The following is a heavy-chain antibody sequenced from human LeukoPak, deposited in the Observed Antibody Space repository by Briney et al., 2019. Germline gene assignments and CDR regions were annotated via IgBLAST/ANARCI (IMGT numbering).Heavy chain of an antibody. Sequence: SETLSLTCTVSGGSISSGDYCWSWIRQPPGKGLEWIGYIYYSGSTYYDPSLKSRVTISVDTSKNQFSLKLSSVTAADTAVYYCAREGYGDYSFDYWGQGTLVTVSS. V-gene: IGHV4-30-4*01. CDR1: GGSISSGDYC. CDR3: AREGYGDYSFDY. CDR2: IYYSGST. D-gene: IGHD4-17*01. J-gene: IGHJ4*02.